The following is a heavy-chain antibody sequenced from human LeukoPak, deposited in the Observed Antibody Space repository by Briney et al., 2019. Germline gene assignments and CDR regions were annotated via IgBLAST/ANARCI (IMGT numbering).Heavy chain of an antibody. CDR3: ASRYSSSSYAY. CDR2: IYYSGST. Sequence: SETLSLTCTVSGGSISSSSYYWGWIRQPPGKGLEWIGSIYYSGSTFYNPSLKSRVTISVDTSKNQFSLKLSSVTAADTAVYYCASRYSSSSYAYWGQGTLVTVSS. D-gene: IGHD6-6*01. V-gene: IGHV4-39*01. CDR1: GGSISSSSYY. J-gene: IGHJ4*02.